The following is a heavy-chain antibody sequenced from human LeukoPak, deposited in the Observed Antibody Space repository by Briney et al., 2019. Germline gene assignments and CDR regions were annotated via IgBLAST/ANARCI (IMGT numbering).Heavy chain of an antibody. D-gene: IGHD2-2*01. V-gene: IGHV6-1*01. CDR1: GDSVSSNSVT. J-gene: IGHJ5*02. CDR2: TYYRSTWYN. CDR3: ARRLTQYDCFDP. Sequence: SQTLSLTCAISGDSVSSNSVTWNWIRQSPSRGLQWLGRTYYRSTWYNDYAVSVSGRITVNPDTSKNQFSLHLNSVTPEDTAVYYCARRLTQYDCFDPWGQGILVTVSS.